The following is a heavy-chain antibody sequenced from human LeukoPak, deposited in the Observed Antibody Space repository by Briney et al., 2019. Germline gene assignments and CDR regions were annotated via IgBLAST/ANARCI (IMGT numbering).Heavy chain of an antibody. Sequence: GGSLRLSCAASGFTFSSSTMNWVRQAPGKGLEWVSSISSSSSYIYYADSMKGRFTISRDNAKNSLYLQMNSLRAEDTAVYYCARDRIEMATITSHYYYMDVWGKGTTVTVSS. D-gene: IGHD5-24*01. V-gene: IGHV3-21*01. J-gene: IGHJ6*03. CDR1: GFTFSSST. CDR2: ISSSSSYI. CDR3: ARDRIEMATITSHYYYMDV.